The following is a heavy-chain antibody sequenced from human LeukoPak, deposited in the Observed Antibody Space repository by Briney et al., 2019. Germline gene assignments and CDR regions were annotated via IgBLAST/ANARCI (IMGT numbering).Heavy chain of an antibody. Sequence: GGSLRLSCAAYGFTFSTYAMSWVRQAPGKGLEWVSTVSTSGGSTYYADSVKGRFTISRDNSKNTQYLQMNSLRAEDTAIYYCLGYCSGGRCYSGGHWGQGTLVTVSS. CDR2: VSTSGGST. D-gene: IGHD2-15*01. CDR3: LGYCSGGRCYSGGH. J-gene: IGHJ4*02. CDR1: GFTFSTYA. V-gene: IGHV3-23*01.